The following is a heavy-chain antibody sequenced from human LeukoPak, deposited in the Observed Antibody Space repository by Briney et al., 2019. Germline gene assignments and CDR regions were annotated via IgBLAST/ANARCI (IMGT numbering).Heavy chain of an antibody. V-gene: IGHV3-23*01. Sequence: GGSLRLSCAASGFTFSSYGMSWVRQAPGKGLEWVSAISGSGGGTYYADSVKGRFTISRDNSKNTLYLQMNSLRAEDTAVYYCAKGGLVHRFDPWGQGTLVTVSS. CDR1: GFTFSSYG. J-gene: IGHJ5*02. CDR3: AKGGLVHRFDP. CDR2: ISGSGGGT.